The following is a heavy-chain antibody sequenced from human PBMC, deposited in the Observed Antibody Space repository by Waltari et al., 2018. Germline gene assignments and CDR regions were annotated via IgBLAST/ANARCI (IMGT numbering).Heavy chain of an antibody. CDR2: ISGSGGST. Sequence: EVQLLESGGGLVQPGGSLRLSCAASGFTFSSYAMSWVRRAPGKGLGWVSAISGSGGSTYYADSVKGRFTISRDNSKNTLYLQMNSLRAEDTAVYYCAKDPYTTVTTWGSWGQGTLVTVSS. D-gene: IGHD4-17*01. CDR3: AKDPYTTVTTWGS. V-gene: IGHV3-23*01. J-gene: IGHJ4*02. CDR1: GFTFSSYA.